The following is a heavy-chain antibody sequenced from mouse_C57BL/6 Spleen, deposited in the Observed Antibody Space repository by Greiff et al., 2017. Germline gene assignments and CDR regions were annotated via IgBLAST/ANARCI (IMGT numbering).Heavy chain of an antibody. CDR3: ARYDGYGPFDY. J-gene: IGHJ2*01. V-gene: IGHV1-26*01. Sequence: VQLKESGPELVKPGASVKISCKASGYTFTDYYMNWVKQSHGKSLEWIGDINPNNGGTSYNQKFKGKATLTVDKSSSTAYMELRSLTSEDSAVYYCARYDGYGPFDYWGQGTTLTVSS. D-gene: IGHD2-3*01. CDR2: INPNNGGT. CDR1: GYTFTDYY.